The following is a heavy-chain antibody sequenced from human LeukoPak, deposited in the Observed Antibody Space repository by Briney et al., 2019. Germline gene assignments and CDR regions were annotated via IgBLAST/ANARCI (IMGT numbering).Heavy chain of an antibody. V-gene: IGHV1-2*02. Sequence: ASVKVSCKASGYTFTGYYMHWVRQASGQGLEWMGWINPNSGGTNYAQKFQGRVTMTRDTSISTAYMELSRLRSDDTAVYYCARGGPLEAAALDAFDIWGQGTMVTVSS. CDR2: INPNSGGT. CDR3: ARGGPLEAAALDAFDI. CDR1: GYTFTGYY. D-gene: IGHD2-2*01. J-gene: IGHJ3*02.